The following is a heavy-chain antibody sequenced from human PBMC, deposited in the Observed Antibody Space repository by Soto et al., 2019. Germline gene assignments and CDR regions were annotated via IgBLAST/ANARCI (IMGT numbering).Heavy chain of an antibody. CDR3: ARVLYCGGGCYSHFDY. Sequence: VQLVQSGAEVKKPGSSVKVSCKASGGTFSNYPFIWVRQAPGQGLDWMGGIIPICGTTDYGQRFQGRVTFNADESTNTAYMELSSPRSDDTAVYYCARVLYCGGGCYSHFDYWGEVTLVIVSS. CDR2: IIPICGTT. V-gene: IGHV1-69*01. CDR1: GGTFSNYP. D-gene: IGHD2-21*02. J-gene: IGHJ4*02.